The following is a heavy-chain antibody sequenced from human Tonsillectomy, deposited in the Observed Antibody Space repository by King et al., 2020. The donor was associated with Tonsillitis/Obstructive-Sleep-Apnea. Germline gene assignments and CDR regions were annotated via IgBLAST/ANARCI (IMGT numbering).Heavy chain of an antibody. Sequence: VQLVQSGGGVVQPGKSLRLSCAASGFTFSDYGMHWVRQAPGKGLEWVANIWSGGNIKYYADSLKGRFTISRDNSKNMLYLQMNSLRADDTAVYYCARNMVQGVIITTWFDPWGQGTLVTVSS. V-gene: IGHV3-33*01. CDR2: IWSGGNIK. CDR1: GFTFSDYG. D-gene: IGHD3-10*01. J-gene: IGHJ5*02. CDR3: ARNMVQGVIITTWFDP.